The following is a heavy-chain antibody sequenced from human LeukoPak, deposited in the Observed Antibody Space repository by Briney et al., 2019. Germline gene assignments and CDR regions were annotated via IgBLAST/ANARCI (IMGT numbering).Heavy chain of an antibody. J-gene: IGHJ3*02. D-gene: IGHD3-22*01. V-gene: IGHV3-11*06. CDR1: GFTFSDYY. Sequence: GGSLRLSCAASGFTFSDYYMSWIRQAPGKGLEWVSYISSSSSYTNHADSLRGRFTISRDNAKNSLYLQINSLRAEDTAVYYCARALNYYDSSGYKSRAFDIWGQGTMVTVSS. CDR3: ARALNYYDSSGYKSRAFDI. CDR2: ISSSSSYT.